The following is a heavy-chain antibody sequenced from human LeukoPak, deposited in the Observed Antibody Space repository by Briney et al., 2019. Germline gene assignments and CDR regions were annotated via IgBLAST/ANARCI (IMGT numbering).Heavy chain of an antibody. D-gene: IGHD6-19*01. CDR2: IDASGGI. CDR3: VRDHLAVAGMRLAWFDP. CDR1: GGSISSYY. J-gene: IGHJ5*02. Sequence: SETLSLTCTVSGGSISSYYWSWIRQPAGKGLEWIGHIDASGGINYNPSLKSRVTISVDTSKNQFSLELSSVTAADTAVYYCVRDHLAVAGMRLAWFDPWGQGTVVTVSS. V-gene: IGHV4-4*07.